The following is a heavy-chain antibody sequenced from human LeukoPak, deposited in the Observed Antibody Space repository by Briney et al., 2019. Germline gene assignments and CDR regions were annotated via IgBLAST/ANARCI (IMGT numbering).Heavy chain of an antibody. V-gene: IGHV1-69*13. CDR2: IIPIFGTA. CDR3: AIRRCSSTSCYTDDYYYYMDV. CDR1: GGTFSSYA. D-gene: IGHD2-2*02. J-gene: IGHJ6*03. Sequence: ASVKVSCKASGGTFSSYAISWVRQAPGQGLEWMGGIIPIFGTANYAQKFQGRVTITADESTSTAYMELSSLRSEDTAVYYCAIRRCSSTSCYTDDYYYYMDVWGKGTTVTVSS.